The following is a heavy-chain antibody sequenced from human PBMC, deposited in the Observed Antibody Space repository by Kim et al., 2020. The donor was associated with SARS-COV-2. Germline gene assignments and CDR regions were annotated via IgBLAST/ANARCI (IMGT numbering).Heavy chain of an antibody. Sequence: GGSLRLSCAASGFTFSSYEMNWVRQAPGKGLEWVSYISSSGSTIYYADSVKGRFTISRDNAKNSLYLQMNSLRAEDTAVYYCARDRSVWGSYRQYYFDYWGQGTLVTVSS. CDR1: GFTFSSYE. CDR3: ARDRSVWGSYRQYYFDY. J-gene: IGHJ4*02. V-gene: IGHV3-48*03. D-gene: IGHD3-16*02. CDR2: ISSSGSTI.